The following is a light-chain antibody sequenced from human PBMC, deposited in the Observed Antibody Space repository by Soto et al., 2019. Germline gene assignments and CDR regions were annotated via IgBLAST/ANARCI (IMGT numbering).Light chain of an antibody. CDR2: LDS. V-gene: IGKV2-28*01. Sequence: DIVLTQSPLTLPVSLGEPASISCRASQRLLQSNGYNYLDWFLQKPGQSPQLLVYLDSNRASGVPGRFSGSGSGTDFTLKISRVEAEDVGVYYCMQSLQTPITFGQGTRLEI. CDR3: MQSLQTPIT. CDR1: QRLLQSNGYNY. J-gene: IGKJ2*01.